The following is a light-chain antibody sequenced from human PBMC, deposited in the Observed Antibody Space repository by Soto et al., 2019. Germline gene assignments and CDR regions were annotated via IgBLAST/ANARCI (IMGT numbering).Light chain of an antibody. V-gene: IGLV2-14*01. CDR3: SSYTSISTHVV. J-gene: IGLJ2*01. Sequence: QSALTQPASVSGSPGQSITISCTGTSSDVGGYNYVSWYQQHPGKAPKLMIYEDSNRPSGVSNRFSGSKSGNTASLTISGLQDEDEADYYCSSYTSISTHVVFGGGTKLTVL. CDR1: SSDVGGYNY. CDR2: EDS.